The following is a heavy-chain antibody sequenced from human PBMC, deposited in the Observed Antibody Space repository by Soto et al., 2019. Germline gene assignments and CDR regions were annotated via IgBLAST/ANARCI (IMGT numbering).Heavy chain of an antibody. CDR2: INHSGST. D-gene: IGHD2-15*01. CDR1: GGSFSGYY. CDR3: ASGRRTDIVVVVAATFDY. Sequence: SETLSLTCAVCGGSFSGYYWSWIRQPPGKGLEWIGEINHSGSTNYNPSLKSRVTISVDTSKNQFSLKLSSVTAADTAVYYCASGRRTDIVVVVAATFDYWGQGTLVTVSS. J-gene: IGHJ4*02. V-gene: IGHV4-34*01.